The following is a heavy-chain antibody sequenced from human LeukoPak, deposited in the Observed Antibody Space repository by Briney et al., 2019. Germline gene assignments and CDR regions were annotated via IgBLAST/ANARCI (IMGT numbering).Heavy chain of an antibody. CDR3: ARAPWEGAPFDY. Sequence: GGSLRLSCAASGFTVSSNYMSWVRQAPGKGLVWVSRINSDGSSTSYADSVKGRFTISRDNAKNTLYLQMNSLRAEDTAVYYCARAPWEGAPFDYWGQGTLVTVSS. CDR1: GFTVSSNY. J-gene: IGHJ4*02. CDR2: INSDGSST. V-gene: IGHV3-74*01. D-gene: IGHD1-26*01.